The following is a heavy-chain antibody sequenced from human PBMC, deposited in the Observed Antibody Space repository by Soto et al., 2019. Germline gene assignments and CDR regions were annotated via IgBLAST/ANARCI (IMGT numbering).Heavy chain of an antibody. J-gene: IGHJ4*02. CDR3: ARTQFPYDLLTGYRKDYYFDY. V-gene: IGHV2-26*01. CDR2: IFSNDEK. CDR1: GFSLSNARMG. Sequence: QVTLKESGPVLVKPTETLTLTCTVSGFSLSNARMGVSWIRQPPGKALEWLAHIFSNDEKSYSTSLKSRLTISKDTSKSQVVLTMTNMDPVEPATYYCARTQFPYDLLTGYRKDYYFDYWGQGTLVTVSS. D-gene: IGHD3-9*01.